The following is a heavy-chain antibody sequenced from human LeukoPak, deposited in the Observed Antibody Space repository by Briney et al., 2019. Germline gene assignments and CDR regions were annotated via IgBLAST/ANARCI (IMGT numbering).Heavy chain of an antibody. J-gene: IGHJ5*02. Sequence: RASVKVSCKASGYTFTSYDINWVRQAPGQGLEWMGWMNPNSGNTDYAQKFQGRVTMTRNTSISTAYMELSSLRSEDTAVYYCARQDGYDLNWFDPWGQGTLVSVSS. CDR1: GYTFTSYD. V-gene: IGHV1-8*01. D-gene: IGHD5-12*01. CDR2: MNPNSGNT. CDR3: ARQDGYDLNWFDP.